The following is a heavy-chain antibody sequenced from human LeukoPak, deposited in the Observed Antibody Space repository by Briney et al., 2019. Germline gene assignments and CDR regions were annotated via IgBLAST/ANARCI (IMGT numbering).Heavy chain of an antibody. Sequence: ASVKVSCKASGYTFTGYYMHWVRQAPGQGLEWMGWINPNSGGTNYAQKFQGRVTMTRDTSISTAYMELSRLRSDDTALYYCARGRNIAVAGTRWFDPWGQGTLVTVSS. CDR3: ARGRNIAVAGTRWFDP. J-gene: IGHJ5*02. V-gene: IGHV1-2*02. CDR2: INPNSGGT. CDR1: GYTFTGYY. D-gene: IGHD6-19*01.